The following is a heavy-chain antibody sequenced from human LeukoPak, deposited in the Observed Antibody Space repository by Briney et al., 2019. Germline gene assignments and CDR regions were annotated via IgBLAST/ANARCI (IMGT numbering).Heavy chain of an antibody. J-gene: IGHJ6*03. Sequence: ASVKVSCKASGYTFTGYYMHWVRQAPGQGLEWMGWINTNTGNPTYAQGFTGRFVFSLDTSVSTAYLQISSLKAEDTAVYYCARPKLRWSAYYYMDVWGKGTTVTVS. V-gene: IGHV7-4-1*02. CDR1: GYTFTGYY. CDR2: INTNTGNP. CDR3: ARPKLRWSAYYYMDV. D-gene: IGHD4-23*01.